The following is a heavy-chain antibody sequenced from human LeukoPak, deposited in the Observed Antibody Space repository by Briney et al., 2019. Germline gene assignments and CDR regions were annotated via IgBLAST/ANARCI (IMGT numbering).Heavy chain of an antibody. D-gene: IGHD2-2*01. Sequence: SETLSLTCTVSGGSVSSGSYYWSWIRQPPGKGLEWIGYIYYSGSTNYNPSLKSRVTISVDTSKNLFSLHLNSVTPEDTAVYYCARRLTQYDCFDPWGQGILVTVSS. CDR1: GGSVSSGSYY. J-gene: IGHJ5*02. CDR2: IYYSGST. CDR3: ARRLTQYDCFDP. V-gene: IGHV4-61*01.